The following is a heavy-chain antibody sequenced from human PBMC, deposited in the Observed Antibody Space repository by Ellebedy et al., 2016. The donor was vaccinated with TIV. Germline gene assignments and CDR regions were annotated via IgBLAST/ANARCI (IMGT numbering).Heavy chain of an antibody. Sequence: GGSLRLSXAASGFTFSSYAMSWVRQAPGKGLEWVSAISGSGGSTYYADSVKGRFTISRDNSKNTLYLQMNSLRAEDTAVYYCAKDYYGSGSSVLYFDYWGQGTLVTVSS. CDR1: GFTFSSYA. D-gene: IGHD3-10*01. J-gene: IGHJ4*02. CDR2: ISGSGGST. CDR3: AKDYYGSGSSVLYFDY. V-gene: IGHV3-23*01.